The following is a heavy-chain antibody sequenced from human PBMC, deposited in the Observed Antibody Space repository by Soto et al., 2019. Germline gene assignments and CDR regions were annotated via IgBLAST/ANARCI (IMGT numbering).Heavy chain of an antibody. J-gene: IGHJ4*02. V-gene: IGHV3-23*01. CDR1: GFTFSAYP. Sequence: EVQLLESGGGLVQPGGSLRLSCAASGFTFSAYPMSWVRQAPGKGLEWVSGISSSGHDTYFADSVKGRFTISRDNSKNTLYLQMNSLRAEDTASYYCAKGGIWASYRYYFDHWGQGTLVTVSS. CDR3: AKGGIWASYRYYFDH. D-gene: IGHD3-16*02. CDR2: ISSSGHDT.